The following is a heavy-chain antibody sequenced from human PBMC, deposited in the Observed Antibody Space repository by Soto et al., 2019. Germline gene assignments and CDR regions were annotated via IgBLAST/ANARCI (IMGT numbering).Heavy chain of an antibody. Sequence: GGSLRLSCAASGFTFSSYSMNWVRQAPGKGLEWVSSISSSSYIYYADSVKGRFTISRDNAKNSLYLQMNSLRAEDTAVYYCARGTGAYSSSSSPDYYYYMDVWGKGTTVTVSS. CDR3: ARGTGAYSSSSSPDYYYYMDV. CDR1: GFTFSSYS. CDR2: ISSSSYI. J-gene: IGHJ6*03. D-gene: IGHD6-6*01. V-gene: IGHV3-21*01.